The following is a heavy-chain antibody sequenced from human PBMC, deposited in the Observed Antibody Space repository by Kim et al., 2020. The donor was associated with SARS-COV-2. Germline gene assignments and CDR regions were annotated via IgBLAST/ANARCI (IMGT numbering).Heavy chain of an antibody. J-gene: IGHJ4*02. CDR3: ARVHYGSGSYYNDY. V-gene: IGHV4-34*01. Sequence: SETLSLTCAVYGGSFSGYYWSWIRQPPGKGLEWIGEINHSGSTNYNPSLKSRVTISVDTSKNQFSLKLSSVTAADTAVYYCARVHYGSGSYYNDYWGQGTLVTVSS. CDR1: GGSFSGYY. CDR2: INHSGST. D-gene: IGHD3-10*01.